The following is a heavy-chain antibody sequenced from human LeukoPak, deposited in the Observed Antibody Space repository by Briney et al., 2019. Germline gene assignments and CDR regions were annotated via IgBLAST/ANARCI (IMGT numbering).Heavy chain of an antibody. D-gene: IGHD3-3*01. CDR3: ARWSLLENTDY. CDR2: VHYSGSA. J-gene: IGHJ4*02. Sequence: MSSETLSLTCSVSGGSVRSDISHWSWIRQPPGKGLEWIGYVHYSGSANYNPSLESRVTMSLDNSKNQFSLDLTSVTAADTAVYYCARWSLLENTDYWGQGTLVTVSS. V-gene: IGHV4-61*01. CDR1: GGSVRSDISH.